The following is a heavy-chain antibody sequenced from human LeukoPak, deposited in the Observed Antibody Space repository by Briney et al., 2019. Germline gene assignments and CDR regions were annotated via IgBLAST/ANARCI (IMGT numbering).Heavy chain of an antibody. CDR2: ISAYNGNT. V-gene: IGHV1-18*01. Sequence: ASVKVFCKASGYTFTSYDINWVRQATGQGLEWMGWISAYNGNTNYAQKLQGRVTMTTDTSTSTAYMELRSLRSDDTAVYYCARIPAAGQNWFDPWGQGTLVAVSS. CDR1: GYTFTSYD. D-gene: IGHD6-13*01. J-gene: IGHJ5*02. CDR3: ARIPAAGQNWFDP.